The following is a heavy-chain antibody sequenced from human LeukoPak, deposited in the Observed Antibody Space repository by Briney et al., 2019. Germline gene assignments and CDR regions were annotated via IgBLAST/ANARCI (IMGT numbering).Heavy chain of an antibody. V-gene: IGHV3-23*01. J-gene: IGHJ4*02. CDR2: ISGSGGST. D-gene: IGHD5-18*01. Sequence: PGGTLRLSCAASGFTFSSYGMSWVRQAPGKGLEWVSAISGSGGSTYYADSVKGRFTISRDNAKNSLYLQMNSLRAEDTAMYYCARSIHNYGYRFSYWGQGTLVTVSS. CDR1: GFTFSSYG. CDR3: ARSIHNYGYRFSY.